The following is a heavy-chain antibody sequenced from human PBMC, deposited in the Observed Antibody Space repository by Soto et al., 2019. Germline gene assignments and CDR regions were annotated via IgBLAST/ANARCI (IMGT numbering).Heavy chain of an antibody. Sequence: QVQLQESGPGLVKPSQTLSLTCSVSGGSISSGGYYWSWIRQHPGKGLEWIGYIYYSGSTYYNPSLKSRVTISVDTSKNQFSLKLSSVTAADTAVYYCASGGGARRRFGGWFDPWGQGTLVTVSS. CDR2: IYYSGST. CDR1: GGSISSGGYY. V-gene: IGHV4-31*03. CDR3: ASGGGARRRFGGWFDP. D-gene: IGHD2-15*01. J-gene: IGHJ5*02.